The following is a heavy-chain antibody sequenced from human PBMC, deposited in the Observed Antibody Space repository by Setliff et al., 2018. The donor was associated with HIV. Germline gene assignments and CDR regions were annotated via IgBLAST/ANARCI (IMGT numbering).Heavy chain of an antibody. CDR2: ISGYNGNT. V-gene: IGHV1-18*01. D-gene: IGHD4-17*01. Sequence: ASVKVSCKASGYTFINYGVTWVRQAPGQGLEWMGWISGYNGNTNYAQKFQGRVTMTTDTSTNTAYMELRSLRSDDTAVYYCARGQIIVARSSSTVTAIDYWGQGTQVTVS. CDR3: ARGQIIVARSSSTVTAIDY. CDR1: GYTFINYG. J-gene: IGHJ4*02.